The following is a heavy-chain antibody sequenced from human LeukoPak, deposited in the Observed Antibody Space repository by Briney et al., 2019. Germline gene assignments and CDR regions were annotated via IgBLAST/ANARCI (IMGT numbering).Heavy chain of an antibody. J-gene: IGHJ4*02. CDR3: AREVSPYDYGGKLFDY. CDR1: GGTFSSYA. V-gene: IGHV1-69*04. D-gene: IGHD4-23*01. CDR2: IIPILGIA. Sequence: SVKVSCKASGGTFSSYAISWVRQAPGQGLEWMGRIIPILGIANYAQKFQGRVTITADKSTSTAYMELSSLRSEGTAVYYCAREVSPYDYGGKLFDYWGQGTLVTVSS.